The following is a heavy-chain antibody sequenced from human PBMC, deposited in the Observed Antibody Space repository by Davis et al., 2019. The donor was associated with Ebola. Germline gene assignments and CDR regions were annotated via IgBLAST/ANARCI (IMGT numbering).Heavy chain of an antibody. D-gene: IGHD3-3*01. J-gene: IGHJ4*02. Sequence: AASVKVSCKASGYTFTSYGISWVRQAPGQGLEWMGWISAFNDNTNYAQKFQGRVTMTTDTSTSTAYMELRSLKSDDTAVYYCARALDRLLDFDYWGQGTLVTVSS. CDR3: ARALDRLLDFDY. CDR2: ISAFNDNT. V-gene: IGHV1-18*01. CDR1: GYTFTSYG.